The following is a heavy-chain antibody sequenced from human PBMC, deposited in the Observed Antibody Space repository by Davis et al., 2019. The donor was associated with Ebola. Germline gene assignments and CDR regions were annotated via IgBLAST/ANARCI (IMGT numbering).Heavy chain of an antibody. CDR2: ISRTGNI. Sequence: GGSLRLSCAASGFTFSSDSMNWVRQAPGRGLECVSYISRTGNIFYADSVKGRFAISRDNAKNSLYLHMTSLRAEDTAVYFCARGVLSWGQGTLVTVSS. J-gene: IGHJ1*01. CDR1: GFTFSSDS. CDR3: ARGVLS. D-gene: IGHD3-10*02. V-gene: IGHV3-21*05.